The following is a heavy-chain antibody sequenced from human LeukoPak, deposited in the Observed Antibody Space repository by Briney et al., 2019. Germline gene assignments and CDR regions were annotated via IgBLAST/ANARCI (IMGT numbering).Heavy chain of an antibody. CDR2: INPNSGGT. V-gene: IGHV1-2*02. CDR3: ARDGAGSGSRPFDP. D-gene: IGHD2-15*01. CDR1: GYTFTGYY. Sequence: ASVTVSCKASGYTFTGYYMHWVRQAPGQGLEWMGWINPNSGGTNYAQKFQGRVTMTRDTSISTAYMELSRLRSDDTAVYYCARDGAGSGSRPFDPWGQGTLVTVSS. J-gene: IGHJ5*02.